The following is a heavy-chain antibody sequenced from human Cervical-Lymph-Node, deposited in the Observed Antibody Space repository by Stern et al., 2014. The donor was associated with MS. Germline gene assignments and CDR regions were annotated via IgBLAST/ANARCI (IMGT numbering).Heavy chain of an antibody. V-gene: IGHV3-30*01. Sequence: VQLVESGGGVVQPGRSLRLPCAASGFTFSSYAMHWVRQAPGKGLEWVAVISYDGSNKYYADSVKGRFTISRDNSKNTLYLQMNSLRAEDTAVYYCARERVVTRVGPFDYWGQGTLVTVSS. CDR3: ARERVVTRVGPFDY. CDR2: ISYDGSNK. CDR1: GFTFSSYA. D-gene: IGHD2-21*02. J-gene: IGHJ4*02.